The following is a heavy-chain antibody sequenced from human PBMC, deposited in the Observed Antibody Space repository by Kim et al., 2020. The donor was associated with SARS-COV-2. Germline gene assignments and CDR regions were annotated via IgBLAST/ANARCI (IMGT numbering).Heavy chain of an antibody. CDR1: GFTFSDYY. V-gene: IGHV3-11*01. CDR2: ISSSGSTL. CDR3: ARGGTRTIDYYYV. Sequence: GGSLRLSCAASGFTFSDYYMSWIRQAPGKGLEWVSYISSSGSTLYYAAAVKRLFTFSGDTAKNSLYLQMNILRADDAAVYYAARGGTRTIDYYYV. D-gene: IGHD1-1*01. J-gene: IGHJ6*01.